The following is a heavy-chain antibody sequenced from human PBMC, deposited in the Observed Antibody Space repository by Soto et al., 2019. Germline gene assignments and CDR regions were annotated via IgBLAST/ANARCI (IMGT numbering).Heavy chain of an antibody. J-gene: IGHJ5*02. CDR1: GFSFTGYY. CDR2: INAHSGGT. CDR3: AKDLTRQLAYWLDP. D-gene: IGHD6-6*01. Sequence: GASVKVSCKASGFSFTGYYIHWLRQAPGLGLEWMGWINAHSGGTEYAQKFQGRVTLTRDTSIATAYLTLTSLTSDDTALYYCAKDLTRQLAYWLDPWGQGTQVTVSS. V-gene: IGHV1-2*02.